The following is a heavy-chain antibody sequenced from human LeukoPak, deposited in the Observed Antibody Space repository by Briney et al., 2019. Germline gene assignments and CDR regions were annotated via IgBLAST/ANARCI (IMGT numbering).Heavy chain of an antibody. CDR2: IIPILGIA. V-gene: IGHV1-69*04. Sequence: SVKVSCKASGGTFSSYAISWVRQAPGQGLEWMGRIIPILGIANYAQKFQGRVTITADKSTSTAYMELSSLRSEDTAVYYCVSNWFSVAYFDYWGQGTLVTVSS. D-gene: IGHD1-1*01. CDR1: GGTFSSYA. CDR3: VSNWFSVAYFDY. J-gene: IGHJ4*02.